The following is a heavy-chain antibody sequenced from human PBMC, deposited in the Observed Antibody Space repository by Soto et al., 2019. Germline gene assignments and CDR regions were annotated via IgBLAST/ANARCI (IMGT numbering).Heavy chain of an antibody. J-gene: IGHJ4*01. CDR3: ARVRYSSTWYEVGDH. CDR2: INAGNGDT. Sequence: ASVKVSCKASGYTFNTYTMHWVRQAPGQRLEWMGWINAGNGDTKYSQKFQDRVTITKDTSASTAYMELSSLRSEDTAVYYCARVRYSSTWYEVGDHWGQ. CDR1: GYTFNTYT. D-gene: IGHD6-13*01. V-gene: IGHV1-3*01.